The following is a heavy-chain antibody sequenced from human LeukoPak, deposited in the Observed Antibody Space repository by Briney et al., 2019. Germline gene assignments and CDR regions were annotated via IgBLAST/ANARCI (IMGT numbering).Heavy chain of an antibody. CDR1: GGSISSGSYY. J-gene: IGHJ6*03. CDR2: IYTSGST. D-gene: IGHD2-2*02. V-gene: IGHV4-61*02. Sequence: SETLSLTCTVSGGSISSGSYYWSWIRQPAGKGLEWIGRIYTSGSTNYNPSLKSRVTISVDTSKNQFSLKLSSVTAADTAVYYCARDGCSSTSCYTDYYYMDVWGKGATVTVS. CDR3: ARDGCSSTSCYTDYYYMDV.